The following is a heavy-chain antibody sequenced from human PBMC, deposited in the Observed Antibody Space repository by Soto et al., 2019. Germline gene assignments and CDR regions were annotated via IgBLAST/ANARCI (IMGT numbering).Heavy chain of an antibody. J-gene: IGHJ6*02. V-gene: IGHV3-33*01. D-gene: IGHD4-17*01. CDR2: IWYDGSNK. CDR3: ARGAVTTVTTSVYYYGMDV. CDR1: GFTFSSYG. Sequence: QVQLVESGGGVVQPGRSLRLSCAASGFTFSSYGMHWVRQAPGKGLEWVAVIWYDGSNKYYADSVKGRFTISRDNSKNTLYLQMNSLRAEDTAVYYCARGAVTTVTTSVYYYGMDVWGQGTTVTVSS.